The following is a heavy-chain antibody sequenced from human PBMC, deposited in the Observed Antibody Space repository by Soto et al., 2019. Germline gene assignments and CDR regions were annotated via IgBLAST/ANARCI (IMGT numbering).Heavy chain of an antibody. J-gene: IGHJ4*02. CDR2: ISAKGGGT. Sequence: EVQLLESGGGLVQRGGSLTLSCAASGFTFKKYAMSWVRQAPGKGLEWVSLISAKGGGTYYADSVKGRLSISRDNYRETVTLQMNSLRDEDTAIYYCTRGARETISSSPHYWGRFSEPVETKSAGDMSSYLDSWGQGTLVTVSS. D-gene: IGHD7-27*01. V-gene: IGHV3-23*01. CDR1: GFTFKKYA. CDR3: TRGARETISSSPHYWGRFSEPVETKSAGDMSSYLDS.